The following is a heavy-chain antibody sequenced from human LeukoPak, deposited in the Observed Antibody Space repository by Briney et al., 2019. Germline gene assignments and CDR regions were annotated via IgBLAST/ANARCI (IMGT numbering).Heavy chain of an antibody. J-gene: IGHJ4*02. CDR3: ARISALAAVDTDY. Sequence: PSETLSLTCTVSGYSISSGYYWGWIRQPPGKGLEWIGSIYHSGSTYYNPSLKSRVTISGDTSKNQFSLKLTSVTAADTAVYYCARISALAAVDTDYWGQGTLVTVSS. CDR2: IYHSGST. CDR1: GYSISSGYY. V-gene: IGHV4-38-2*02. D-gene: IGHD6-13*01.